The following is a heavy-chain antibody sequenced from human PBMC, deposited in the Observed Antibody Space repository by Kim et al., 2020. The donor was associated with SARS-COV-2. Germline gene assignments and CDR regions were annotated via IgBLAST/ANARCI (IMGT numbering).Heavy chain of an antibody. J-gene: IGHJ6*02. V-gene: IGHV4-59*08. CDR3: ARHTPYSSSWGYYYYGMDV. Sequence: SRVTISVDTSKNQFSLKLSSVTAADTAVYYCARHTPYSSSWGYYYYGMDVWGQGTTVTVSS. D-gene: IGHD6-13*01.